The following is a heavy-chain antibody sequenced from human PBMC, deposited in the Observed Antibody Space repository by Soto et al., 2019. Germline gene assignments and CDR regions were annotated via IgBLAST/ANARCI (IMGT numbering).Heavy chain of an antibody. CDR1: GGSISSSSYY. J-gene: IGHJ4*02. D-gene: IGHD6-13*01. V-gene: IGHV4-39*01. CDR3: ARAYSSSWSYYFDY. CDR2: IYYSGST. Sequence: QLQLQESGPGLVKPSETLSLTCTVSGGSISSSSYYWGWIRQPPGKGLEWIGSIYYSGSTYYNPSLKRRVTISVDTSKNQFSLKLSSVTAADTAVYYCARAYSSSWSYYFDYWGQGTLVTVSS.